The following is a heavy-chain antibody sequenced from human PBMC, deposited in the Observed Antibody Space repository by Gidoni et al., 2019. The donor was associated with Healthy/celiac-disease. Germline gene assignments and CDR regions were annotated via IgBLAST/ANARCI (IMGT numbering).Heavy chain of an antibody. J-gene: IGHJ4*02. CDR1: GGSFSGYY. CDR2: INHSGST. V-gene: IGHV4-34*01. Sequence: QVQLQQWGAGLLKPSETLSLTCAVYGGSFSGYYWSWIRQPPGKGLEWIGEINHSGSTNYNPSLKSRVTISVDTSKNQFSLKLSSVTAADTAGYYCARDGIAVAGTEYYFDYWGQGTLVTVSS. CDR3: ARDGIAVAGTEYYFDY. D-gene: IGHD6-19*01.